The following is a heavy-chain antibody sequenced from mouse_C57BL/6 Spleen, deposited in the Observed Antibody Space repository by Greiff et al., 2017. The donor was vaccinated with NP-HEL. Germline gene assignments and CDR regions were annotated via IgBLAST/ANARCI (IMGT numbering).Heavy chain of an antibody. CDR1: GYTFTSYW. Sequence: QQSCKASGYTFTSYWMHWVKQRPIQGLEWIGNIDPSDSETHYNQKFKDKATLTVDKSSSTAYMQLSSLTSEDSAVYYCARDDYGSSFPSYWGQGTLVTVSA. CDR2: IDPSDSET. V-gene: IGHV1-52*01. CDR3: ARDDYGSSFPSY. D-gene: IGHD1-1*01. J-gene: IGHJ3*01.